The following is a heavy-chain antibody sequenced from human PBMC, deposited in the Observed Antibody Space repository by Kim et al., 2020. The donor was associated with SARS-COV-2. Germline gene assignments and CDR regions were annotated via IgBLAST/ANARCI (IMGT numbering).Heavy chain of an antibody. Sequence: GGSLRLSCAASGFTFDDYAMHWVRQAPGKGLEWVSGISWNSGSIGYADSVKGRFTISRDNAKNSLYLQMNNLRADDTALYYCAKAQLCSGELLNAFDIWGRGTMVTVSS. D-gene: IGHD3-10*01. V-gene: IGHV3-9*01. CDR3: AKAQLCSGELLNAFDI. J-gene: IGHJ3*02. CDR2: ISWNSGSI. CDR1: GFTFDDYA.